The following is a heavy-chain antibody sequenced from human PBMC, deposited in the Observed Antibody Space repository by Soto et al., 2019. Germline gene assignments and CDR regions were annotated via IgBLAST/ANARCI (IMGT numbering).Heavy chain of an antibody. CDR2: IWYDESNK. CDR3: ARGGGGDYGDYEDYYYYYGMDV. Sequence: ESGGGVVQPGRSLRLSCAASGFTFSSYGMHWVRQAPGKGLEWVAVIWYDESNKYYADSVKGRFTISRDNSKNTLYLQMNSLRAEETAGYFWARGGGGDYGDYEDYYYYYGMDVWGQGTTVTVSS. V-gene: IGHV3-33*01. D-gene: IGHD4-17*01. J-gene: IGHJ6*02. CDR1: GFTFSSYG.